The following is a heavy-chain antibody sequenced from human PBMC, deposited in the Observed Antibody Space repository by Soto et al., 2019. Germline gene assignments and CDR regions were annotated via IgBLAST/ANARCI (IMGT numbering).Heavy chain of an antibody. CDR2: IYHSGHT. CDR1: AYSITSGYY. V-gene: IGHV4-38-2*01. D-gene: IGHD3-9*01. J-gene: IGHJ4*02. CDR3: ARKYGYDPTAYYPQVFDY. Sequence: NPSETLSLTCAVSAYSITSGYYWGFIRQPPGKGLGWIGNIYHSGHTYHNPSLKSRVTLSIDTSKNQFSLQLSSVTAADTAVYYCARKYGYDPTAYYPQVFDYWGQGTLVTVSS.